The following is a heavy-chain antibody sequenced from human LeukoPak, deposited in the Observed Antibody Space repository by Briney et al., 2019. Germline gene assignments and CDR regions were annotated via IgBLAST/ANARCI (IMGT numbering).Heavy chain of an antibody. V-gene: IGHV3-30*18. CDR3: AKDSMDIVVVPAANIIIGAFDI. CDR1: GFTFSSYG. D-gene: IGHD2-2*03. Sequence: PGGSLRLSCAASGFTFSSYGMHWVRQAPGKGLEWVAVISYDGSNKYYADSVKGRFTISRDNSKNTLYLQMNSLRAEDTAVYYCAKDSMDIVVVPAANIIIGAFDIWGQGTMVTVSS. J-gene: IGHJ3*02. CDR2: ISYDGSNK.